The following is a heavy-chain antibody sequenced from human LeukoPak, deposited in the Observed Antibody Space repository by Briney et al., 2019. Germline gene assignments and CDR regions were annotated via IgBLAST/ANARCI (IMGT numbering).Heavy chain of an antibody. Sequence: PGGSLRLSCAASGFTFSSYGMHWVRQAPGKGLEWVAVISYDGSNKYYAVSVKGRFTISRDNSKNTLYLQMNSLRAEDTAVYYWAKGHSSSRAGRGLIDCWGQGTLVTVSS. CDR3: AKGHSSSRAGRGLIDC. CDR2: ISYDGSNK. D-gene: IGHD6-6*01. CDR1: GFTFSSYG. V-gene: IGHV3-30*18. J-gene: IGHJ4*02.